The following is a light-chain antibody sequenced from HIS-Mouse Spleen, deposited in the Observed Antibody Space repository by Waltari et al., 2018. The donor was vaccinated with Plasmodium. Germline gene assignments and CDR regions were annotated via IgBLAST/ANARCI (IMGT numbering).Light chain of an antibody. CDR3: AAWDDSLNGVV. J-gene: IGLJ2*01. V-gene: IGLV2-11*01. CDR2: DVS. CDR1: SRDVGGYNY. Sequence: QSALTQPRSVSGSPGQSVTISCTGTSRDVGGYNYVSWYQQHPGKAPKLMIYDVSKRPSGVPDRFSGSKSGTSASLAISGLQSEDEADYYCAAWDDSLNGVVFAGGTKLTVL.